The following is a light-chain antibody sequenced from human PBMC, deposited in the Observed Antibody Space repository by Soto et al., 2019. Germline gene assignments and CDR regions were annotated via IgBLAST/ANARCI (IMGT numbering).Light chain of an antibody. Sequence: QSVLTQPPSASGTPGQRVTISCSGSSSNIERNTVNWYQQLPGTAPKLLIHTNNQRSSGVPDRFSGSKSGTSASLAISGLQSEDEADYYCAAWDDSLNGRDGVFGGGTKVTVL. J-gene: IGLJ3*02. V-gene: IGLV1-44*01. CDR3: AAWDDSLNGRDGV. CDR2: TNN. CDR1: SSNIERNT.